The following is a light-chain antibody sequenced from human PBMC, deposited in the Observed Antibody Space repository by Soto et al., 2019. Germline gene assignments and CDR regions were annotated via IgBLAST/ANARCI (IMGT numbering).Light chain of an antibody. CDR2: AAS. Sequence: AIRMTQSPSSFSASAGDRVTITCRASQGISSALAWYQQKPGKAPRLLIYAASTLQSGVPSRFSGSGSGTDFTLTISRLQSKDSATYYCQQYYNYPRTFGQGTQVASK. CDR3: QQYYNYPRT. J-gene: IGKJ1*01. V-gene: IGKV1-8*01. CDR1: QGISSA.